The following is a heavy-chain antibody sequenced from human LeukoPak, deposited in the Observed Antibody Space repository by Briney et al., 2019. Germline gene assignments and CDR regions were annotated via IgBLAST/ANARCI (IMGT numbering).Heavy chain of an antibody. V-gene: IGHV3-7*01. J-gene: IGHJ4*02. CDR1: GFIFSNYW. CDR2: IKPDGSER. D-gene: IGHD2-8*02. Sequence: GGSLRLSCVGSGFIFSNYWMNWVRQAPGKGLEWVANIKPDGSERYSVDSVKGRFTISRDNANNLLYLRMNSLRVEDTAVYYCMSGGGYWGQGTLVTVSS. CDR3: MSGGGY.